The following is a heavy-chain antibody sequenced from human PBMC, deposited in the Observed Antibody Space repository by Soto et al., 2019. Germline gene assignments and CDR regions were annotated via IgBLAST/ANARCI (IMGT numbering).Heavy chain of an antibody. J-gene: IGHJ5*02. CDR3: ARRERYYGSPGWFDP. Sequence: SETLSLTCTVSGDSVSNSGYYWGWIRQPPGKGLEWIGTVYHNENTYYNPSLKGRVTISVDTAKNQFSLNLRSVTAADTAIYFCARRERYYGSPGWFDPWGQGALVTVSS. CDR2: VYHNENT. CDR1: GDSVSNSGYY. V-gene: IGHV4-39*01. D-gene: IGHD3-16*01.